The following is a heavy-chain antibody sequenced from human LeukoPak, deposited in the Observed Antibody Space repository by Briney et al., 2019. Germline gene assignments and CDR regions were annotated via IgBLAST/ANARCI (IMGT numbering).Heavy chain of an antibody. J-gene: IGHJ6*02. CDR1: GGSISSYY. CDR2: IYYSGST. Sequence: PSETLSLTCTVSGGSISSYYWSWIRQPPGKGLEWIGYIYYSGSTNYNPSLKSRVTTSVDTSKNQFSLKLSSVTAADTAVYYCARVKEEWLRFQGYGMDVWGQGTTVTVSS. V-gene: IGHV4-59*01. D-gene: IGHD5-12*01. CDR3: ARVKEEWLRFQGYGMDV.